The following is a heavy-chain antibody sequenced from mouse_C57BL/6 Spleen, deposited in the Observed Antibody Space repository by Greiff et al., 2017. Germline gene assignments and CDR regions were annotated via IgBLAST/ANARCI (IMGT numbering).Heavy chain of an antibody. Sequence: QVQLQQSGAELVKPGASVKISCKASGYAFSSYWMNWVKQRPGKGLEWIGQIYPGDGDTNYNGKFKGKATLTADKSSSTAYMQLSSLTSEDSAVYFCARGYDGYYQGAMDYWGQGASVTVSS. CDR3: ARGYDGYYQGAMDY. CDR1: GYAFSSYW. V-gene: IGHV1-80*01. CDR2: IYPGDGDT. J-gene: IGHJ4*01. D-gene: IGHD2-3*01.